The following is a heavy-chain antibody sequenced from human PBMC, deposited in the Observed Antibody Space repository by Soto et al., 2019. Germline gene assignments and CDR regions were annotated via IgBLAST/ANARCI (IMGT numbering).Heavy chain of an antibody. J-gene: IGHJ4*02. CDR2: VIPNLGAT. Sequence: ASVKVSFKASGGTLSSYTFSWVRQAPGQGLEWMGRVIPNLGATNYAKKFQGRVTITADTSTSTAYMELNSLRSEDTAVYYCARELSGYDSYFDYWGQGTLVTVSS. CDR1: GGTLSSYT. D-gene: IGHD5-12*01. V-gene: IGHV1-69*08. CDR3: ARELSGYDSYFDY.